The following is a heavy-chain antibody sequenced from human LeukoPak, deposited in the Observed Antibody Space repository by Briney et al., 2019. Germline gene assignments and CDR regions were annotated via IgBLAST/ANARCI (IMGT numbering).Heavy chain of an antibody. Sequence: GASVKVSCKASGYTFTSYGISWVRQAPGQGLEWMGGIIPIFGTANYAQKFQGGVTITADESTSTAYMELSSLRSEDTAVYYCARVITIFGVVIKVTDYYYGMDVWGQGTTVTVSS. V-gene: IGHV1-69*13. D-gene: IGHD3-3*01. CDR1: GYTFTSYG. CDR3: ARVITIFGVVIKVTDYYYGMDV. CDR2: IIPIFGTA. J-gene: IGHJ6*02.